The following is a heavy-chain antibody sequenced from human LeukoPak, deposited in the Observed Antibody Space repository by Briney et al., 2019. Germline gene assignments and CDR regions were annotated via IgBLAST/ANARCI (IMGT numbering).Heavy chain of an antibody. V-gene: IGHV4-38-2*02. D-gene: IGHD6-13*01. Sequence: SETLSLTCSVSGYSISSGYYWGWIRQPPGKGLEWIGTMYHSGSTYYTPSLQSRVTISIDTSTNEVSLRLTSVTATDTAVYFCARAPRQSSWYDSWGQGTLVTVSS. CDR2: MYHSGST. CDR3: ARAPRQSSWYDS. CDR1: GYSISSGYY. J-gene: IGHJ5*01.